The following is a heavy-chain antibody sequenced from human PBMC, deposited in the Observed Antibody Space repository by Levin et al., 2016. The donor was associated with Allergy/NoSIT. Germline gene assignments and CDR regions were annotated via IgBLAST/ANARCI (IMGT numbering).Heavy chain of an antibody. Sequence: ASVKVSCKASGYTFTSYGISWVRQAPGQGLEWMGWISAYNGNTNYAQKLQGRVTMTTDTSTSTAYMELRSLRSDDTAVYYCARTDILTGEDNWFDPWGQGTLVTVSS. J-gene: IGHJ5*02. V-gene: IGHV1-18*01. CDR2: ISAYNGNT. CDR1: GYTFTSYG. D-gene: IGHD3-9*01. CDR3: ARTDILTGEDNWFDP.